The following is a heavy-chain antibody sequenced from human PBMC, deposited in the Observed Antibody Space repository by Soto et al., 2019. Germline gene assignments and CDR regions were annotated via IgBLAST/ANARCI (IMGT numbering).Heavy chain of an antibody. CDR1: GGSINSGDYY. CDR3: ARFTHYYGMDV. Sequence: SETLSLTCTVSGGSINSGDYYWSWIRQTPGKGLEWIGYIYYSGSTYYNPSLKSRVTISVDTSKNQFSLKLSSVTAADTDVYYCARFTHYYGMDVWGQGTTVTVS. CDR2: IYYSGST. J-gene: IGHJ6*02. V-gene: IGHV4-30-4*01.